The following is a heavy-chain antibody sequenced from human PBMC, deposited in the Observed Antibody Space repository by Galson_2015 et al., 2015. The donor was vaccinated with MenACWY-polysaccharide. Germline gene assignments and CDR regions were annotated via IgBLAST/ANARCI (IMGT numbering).Heavy chain of an antibody. CDR3: AKYGSGSPPPDYLDY. CDR2: ITGSSGKT. J-gene: IGHJ4*02. V-gene: IGHV3-23*01. D-gene: IGHD3-10*01. CDR1: GFTFSSYA. Sequence: SLRLSCAASGFTFSSYAMSWVRQAPGKGLEWVSSITGSSGKTYYSDSVRGRFTISRDNSKNTIHLQMNSLRAEDTAVYYCAKYGSGSPPPDYLDYWGQG.